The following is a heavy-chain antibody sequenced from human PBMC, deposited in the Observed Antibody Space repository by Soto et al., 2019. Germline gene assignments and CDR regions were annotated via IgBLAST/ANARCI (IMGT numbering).Heavy chain of an antibody. CDR2: ISGSGGST. D-gene: IGHD1-26*01. Sequence: GGSLRLSCAASGFTFSSYAMSWVRQAPGKGLEWVSAISGSGGSTYYADSVKGRFTISRDNSKNTLYLQMNRLRAEDTVVYYCAKDGMDDDAFDIWGQGTMVTVSS. V-gene: IGHV3-23*01. CDR1: GFTFSSYA. CDR3: AKDGMDDDAFDI. J-gene: IGHJ3*02.